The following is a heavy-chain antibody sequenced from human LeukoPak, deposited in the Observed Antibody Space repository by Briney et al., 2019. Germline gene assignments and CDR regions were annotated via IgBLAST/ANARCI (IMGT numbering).Heavy chain of an antibody. CDR2: ISGSGGST. CDR3: AKVTTMIVVKPYYFDY. D-gene: IGHD3-22*01. J-gene: IGHJ4*02. V-gene: IGHV3-23*01. CDR1: GFTFSSYA. Sequence: PGGSLRLSCAASGFTFSSYAMSWVRQAPGKGLEWVSAISGSGGSTYYADSMKGRFTISRDNSKNTLYLQMNSLRAEDTAVYYCAKVTTMIVVKPYYFDYWGQGTLVTVSS.